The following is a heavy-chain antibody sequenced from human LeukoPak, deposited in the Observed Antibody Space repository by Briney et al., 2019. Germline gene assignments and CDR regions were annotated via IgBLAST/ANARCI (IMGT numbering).Heavy chain of an antibody. V-gene: IGHV3-33*08. J-gene: IGHJ4*02. D-gene: IGHD5-24*01. CDR1: GFTFSSYA. CDR2: IWYDGSNK. CDR3: ARDLDGSRFDY. Sequence: GGSLRLSCAASGFTFSSYAMSWVRQAPGKGLEWVVVIWYDGSNKYYADPVKGRFTISRDNSKNTLYLQMNSLRAEDTAVYYCARDLDGSRFDYWGQGTLVTVSS.